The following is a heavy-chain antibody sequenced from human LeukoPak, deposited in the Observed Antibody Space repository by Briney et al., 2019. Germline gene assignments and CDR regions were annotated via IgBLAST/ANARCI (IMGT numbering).Heavy chain of an antibody. CDR3: ARDHCSGGSCYLYYFDY. Sequence: ASVKVSCKASGYTFTSYYMHWVRQAPGQGLEWMGWINPNSGGTNYAQKFQGRVTMTRDTSISTAYMELSRLRSDDTAVYYCARDHCSGGSCYLYYFDYWGQGTLVTVSS. CDR1: GYTFTSYY. CDR2: INPNSGGT. V-gene: IGHV1-2*02. D-gene: IGHD2-15*01. J-gene: IGHJ4*02.